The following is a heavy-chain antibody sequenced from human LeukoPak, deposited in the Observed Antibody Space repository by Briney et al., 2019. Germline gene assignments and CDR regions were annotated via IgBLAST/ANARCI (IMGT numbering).Heavy chain of an antibody. CDR1: GFTFSSYS. V-gene: IGHV3-21*01. D-gene: IGHD3-22*01. CDR3: AREDYDSSGYYDY. CDR2: ISSSSSYI. Sequence: GGSLRLSCAASGFTFSSYSMNWVRQAPGKGLEWVSSISSSSSYIYYADSVKARFTISRDNAKNSLYLQMNSLRAEDTAVYYCAREDYDSSGYYDYWGQGTLVTVSS. J-gene: IGHJ4*02.